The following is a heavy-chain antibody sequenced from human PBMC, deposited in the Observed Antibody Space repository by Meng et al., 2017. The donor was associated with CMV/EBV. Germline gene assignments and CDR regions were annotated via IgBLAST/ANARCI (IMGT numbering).Heavy chain of an antibody. D-gene: IGHD6-6*01. V-gene: IGHV3-21*01. CDR1: GFTFSSYS. J-gene: IGHJ4*02. Sequence: GGSLRLSCAASGFTFSSYSMNWVRQAPGKGLEWVSSISSSSSYIYYADSVKGRFTISRDNAKNSLYLQMNSLRAEDTAVYYCARGTKISSSFDYWGQGTLVTVSS. CDR3: ARGTKISSSFDY. CDR2: ISSSSSYI.